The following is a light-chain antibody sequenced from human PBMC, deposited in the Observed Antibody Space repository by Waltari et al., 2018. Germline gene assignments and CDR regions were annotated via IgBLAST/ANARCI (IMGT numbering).Light chain of an antibody. J-gene: IGKJ5*01. CDR1: QSVRSSY. CDR3: QQYGNSPIT. CDR2: GAS. V-gene: IGKV3-20*01. Sequence: DIVLTQSPDTLSLSPGERATFSCRASQSVRSSYLAWYQQKPGQAPSLLIYGASSRATDIPDRFSGSGSGTDFTLTISRLEPEDFAVYYCQQYGNSPITFGQGTRLEIK.